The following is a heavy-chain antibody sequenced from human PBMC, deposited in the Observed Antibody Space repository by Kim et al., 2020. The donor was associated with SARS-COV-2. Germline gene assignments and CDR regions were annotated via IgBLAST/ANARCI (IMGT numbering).Heavy chain of an antibody. Sequence: STPSLQRRVAISVDTSKTQFSLKLSSVTAADTAVYYCAKATTGHYSYMDVWGKGTTVTVSS. J-gene: IGHJ6*03. D-gene: IGHD4-17*01. CDR3: AKATTGHYSYMDV. V-gene: IGHV4-30-2*04.